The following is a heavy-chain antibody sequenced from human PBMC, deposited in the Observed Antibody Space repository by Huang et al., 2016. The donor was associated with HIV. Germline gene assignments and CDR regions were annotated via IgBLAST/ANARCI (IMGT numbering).Heavy chain of an antibody. CDR2: ISRDETDK. Sequence: QGQLVESGGGVVQPGGSLRLACAASGFSFSSYDMQWVRQAPGKGLDWVSFISRDETDKYYADSMKGRFTISRDNSKDTLYLQMNSLRSEDTAVYFCLPAGHVSHYYYMDVWGKGTTVTVSS. J-gene: IGHJ6*03. V-gene: IGHV3-30*03. CDR3: LPAGHVSHYYYMDV. CDR1: GFSFSSYD.